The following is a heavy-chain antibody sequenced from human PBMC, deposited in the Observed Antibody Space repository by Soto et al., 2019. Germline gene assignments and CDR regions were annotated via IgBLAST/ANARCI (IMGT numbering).Heavy chain of an antibody. CDR1: GYTFTSYG. CDR2: ISAYNGNT. Sequence: ASVKVSCKASGYTFTSYGISWVRQAPGQGLEWMGWISAYNGNTNYAQKLQGRVTMTTDTSTSTAYMELRSLRSDDTAVYYCARAPYYYDSSGYSDAFDIWGQGTMVTVSS. CDR3: ARAPYYYDSSGYSDAFDI. V-gene: IGHV1-18*01. J-gene: IGHJ3*02. D-gene: IGHD3-22*01.